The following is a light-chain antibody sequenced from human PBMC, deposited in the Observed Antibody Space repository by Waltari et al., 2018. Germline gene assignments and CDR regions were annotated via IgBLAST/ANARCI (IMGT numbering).Light chain of an antibody. CDR3: QQYHEAPCT. CDR1: ENALRY. J-gene: IGKJ1*01. CDR2: SAA. V-gene: IGKV1-5*03. Sequence: DIQMTQSPSILSASVGDTVTITCRASENALRYLAWYQQRPGKAPELLIYSAANLEIGVSSRFKVSGSGTDFTLTINDLQPADVATYYGQQYHEAPCTFGHGARVENK.